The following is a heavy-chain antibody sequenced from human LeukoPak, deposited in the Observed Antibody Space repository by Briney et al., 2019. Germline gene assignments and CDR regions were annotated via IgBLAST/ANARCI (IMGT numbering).Heavy chain of an antibody. D-gene: IGHD3-22*01. Sequence: PGGSLRLSCAASGFTFSSYAMSWVRQAPGKGLEWVSAISGSGGNTYYAGSVKGRFTISRDNSKNTLYLQMNSLRAEDTAVYYCAKGSGYYDSSGSTLYYFDYWGQGTLVTVSS. CDR3: AKGSGYYDSSGSTLYYFDY. V-gene: IGHV3-23*01. CDR2: ISGSGGNT. J-gene: IGHJ4*02. CDR1: GFTFSSYA.